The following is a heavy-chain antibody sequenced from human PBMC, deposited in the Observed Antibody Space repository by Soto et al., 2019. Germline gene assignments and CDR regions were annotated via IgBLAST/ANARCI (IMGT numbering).Heavy chain of an antibody. V-gene: IGHV1-3*01. J-gene: IGHJ4*02. CDR2: INAGNGNT. Sequence: ASVKVSCKESGDTIISYAMQLVRQAPGQRLEWMGWINAGNGNTKYSQKFQGRVTITRDTSARTAYMELSSLSSDDTSLYYCARESYGGGFDYWGQGPLVTGSS. CDR3: ARESYGGGFDY. CDR1: GDTIISYA. D-gene: IGHD4-17*01.